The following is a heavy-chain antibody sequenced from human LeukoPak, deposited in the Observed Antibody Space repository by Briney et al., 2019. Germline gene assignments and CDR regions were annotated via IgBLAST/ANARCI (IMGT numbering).Heavy chain of an antibody. D-gene: IGHD2-21*01. CDR1: GFTFSSYA. J-gene: IGHJ4*02. V-gene: IGHV3-23*01. CDR3: AKDLGIVAKFGGYFDY. Sequence: GASLRLSCAASGFTFSSYAMSWVRQAPGKGLEWVSAISGSGGSTYYADSVKGRFTISRDNSKNTLYLQMNSLRAEDTAVCYCAKDLGIVAKFGGYFDYWGQGTLVTVSS. CDR2: ISGSGGST.